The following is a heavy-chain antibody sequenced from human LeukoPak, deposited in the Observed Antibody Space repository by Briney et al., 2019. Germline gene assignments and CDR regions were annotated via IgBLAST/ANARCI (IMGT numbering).Heavy chain of an antibody. CDR2: IKQDGSEK. CDR3: ARSGSGYFDY. V-gene: IGHV3-7*01. J-gene: IGHJ4*02. Sequence: GGSLRLSCAASGITLSVYWMSWVRQAPGKGLEWVANIKQDGSEKYYRDSVQGRFTISRDNAENSLYLQMNSLRAEDTAVYYCARSGSGYFDYWGQGSLVTVSS. CDR1: GITLSVYW.